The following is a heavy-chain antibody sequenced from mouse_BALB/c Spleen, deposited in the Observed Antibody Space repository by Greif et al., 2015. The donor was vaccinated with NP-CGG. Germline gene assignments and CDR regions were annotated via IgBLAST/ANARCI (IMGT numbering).Heavy chain of an antibody. CDR1: GYTFTCYY. V-gene: IGHV1S81*02. J-gene: IGHJ1*01. Sequence: QVQLQQSGAELVKPGASVKLSCKASGYTFTCYYMYWVKQRPGQGLEWIGEINPSNGGTNFNEKFKSKATLTVDKSSSTAYMQLSSLTSEDSAVYYCTRYGSYRYFDVWGAGTTVTVSS. D-gene: IGHD2-1*01. CDR3: TRYGSYRYFDV. CDR2: INPSNGGT.